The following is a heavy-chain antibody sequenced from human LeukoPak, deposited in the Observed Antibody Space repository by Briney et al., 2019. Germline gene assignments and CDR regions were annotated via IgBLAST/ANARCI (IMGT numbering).Heavy chain of an antibody. CDR1: GFTFSSYG. J-gene: IGHJ4*02. Sequence: SGGSLRLSCAASGFTFSSYGMHWVRQAPDKGLEWVAVIWYDGSNKYYAGSVKGRFTISRDNSKNTVYLQMNSLRAEDTAVYYCEREGLWEWELPALYYFDYWGQGTLVTVST. CDR2: IWYDGSNK. D-gene: IGHD1-26*01. CDR3: EREGLWEWELPALYYFDY. V-gene: IGHV3-33*01.